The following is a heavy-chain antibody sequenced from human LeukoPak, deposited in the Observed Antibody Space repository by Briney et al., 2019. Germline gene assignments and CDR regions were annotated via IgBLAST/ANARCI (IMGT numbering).Heavy chain of an antibody. J-gene: IGHJ4*02. CDR3: VSGYRNGFDY. D-gene: IGHD5-12*01. V-gene: IGHV3-48*03. CDR1: GVTFSSYE. CDR2: ISSGGSAI. Sequence: PGGSLRLSCAVSGVTFSSYEMNWVRQAPGKGLEWVSYISSGGSAIYYADSVRGRFTISRDNARNSLYLQMNSLRIEDTAVYYCVSGYRNGFDYWGQGILVTVSS.